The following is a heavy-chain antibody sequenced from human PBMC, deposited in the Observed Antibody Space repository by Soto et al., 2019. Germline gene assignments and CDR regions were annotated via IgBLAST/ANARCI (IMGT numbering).Heavy chain of an antibody. Sequence: GASVKVSCKASGYTFTSYDINWLRQATGQGLEWMGWTNPNSGNTGYAQKFQGRVTMTRNTSISTAYMELSSLRSEDTAVYYCARVSPSWNTDIWGQGTMVTVSS. D-gene: IGHD1-1*01. CDR3: ARVSPSWNTDI. CDR2: TNPNSGNT. CDR1: GYTFTSYD. J-gene: IGHJ3*02. V-gene: IGHV1-8*01.